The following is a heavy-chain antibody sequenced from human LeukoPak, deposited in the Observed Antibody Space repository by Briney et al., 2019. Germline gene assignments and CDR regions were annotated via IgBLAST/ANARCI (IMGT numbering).Heavy chain of an antibody. CDR1: GFTFSSYS. CDR3: AREDYYYDSSGYYYVRYFDY. D-gene: IGHD3-22*01. J-gene: IGHJ4*02. V-gene: IGHV3-48*04. CDR2: ISSSSSTI. Sequence: GSLRLSCAASGFTFSSYSMNWVRQAPGKGLEWVSYISSSSSTIYYADSVKGRFTISRDNAKNSLYLQMNSLRAEDTAVYYCAREDYYYDSSGYYYVRYFDYWGQGTLVTVSS.